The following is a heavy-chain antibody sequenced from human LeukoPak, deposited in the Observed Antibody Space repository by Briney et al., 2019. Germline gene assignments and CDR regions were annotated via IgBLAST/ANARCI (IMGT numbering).Heavy chain of an antibody. CDR3: ARETSSGSLANFDY. CDR2: ISSSSYI. CDR1: GFTFSSYS. Sequence: GGSLRLSCAASGFTFSSYSMNWVRQAPGKGLEWVSSISSSSYIYYADSVKGRFTISRDNAKNSLYLQMSSLRAEDTAVYYCARETSSGSLANFDYWGQGTLVTVSS. J-gene: IGHJ4*02. D-gene: IGHD3-22*01. V-gene: IGHV3-21*01.